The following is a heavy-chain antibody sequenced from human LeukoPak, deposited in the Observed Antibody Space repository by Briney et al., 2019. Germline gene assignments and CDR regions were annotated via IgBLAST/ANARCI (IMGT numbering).Heavy chain of an antibody. CDR2: ISSSGSTI. Sequence: GGSLRLSCAASGFTFSDYYMSWIRQAPGKGLEWVSYISSSGSTIYYADSVKGRFTISRDNAKNSLYLQMNSLRAEDTAVYYCARITIDCSSTSCYTGGYNWFDPWGQGTLVTVSS. V-gene: IGHV3-11*01. CDR1: GFTFSDYY. D-gene: IGHD2-2*02. J-gene: IGHJ5*02. CDR3: ARITIDCSSTSCYTGGYNWFDP.